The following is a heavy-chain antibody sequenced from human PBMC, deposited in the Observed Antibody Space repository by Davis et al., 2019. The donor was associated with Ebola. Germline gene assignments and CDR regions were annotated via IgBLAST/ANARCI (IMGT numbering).Heavy chain of an antibody. CDR3: ARHAYDFWSGPYYYGMDV. J-gene: IGHJ6*02. CDR1: GGSISSYY. Sequence: SETLSLTCTVSGGSISSYYWSWIRQPPGKGLEWTGYIYYSGSTNYNPSLKSRVTISVDTSKNQFSLKLSSVTAADTAVYYCARHAYDFWSGPYYYGMDVWGQGTTVTVSS. D-gene: IGHD3-3*01. CDR2: IYYSGST. V-gene: IGHV4-59*08.